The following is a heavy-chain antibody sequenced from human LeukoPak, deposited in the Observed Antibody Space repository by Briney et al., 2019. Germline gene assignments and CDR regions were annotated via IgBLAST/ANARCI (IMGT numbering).Heavy chain of an antibody. V-gene: IGHV4-59*08. CDR3: ARYRLGCSSTSCLEYFDY. J-gene: IGHJ4*02. Sequence: PSETLSLTCTVSVGSISSYYWSWIRQPPGKGLEWIGYIYYSGSTNYNPSLKSRVTISVDTSKNQFSLKLSSVTAADTAVYYCARYRLGCSSTSCLEYFDYWGQGTLVTVSS. D-gene: IGHD2-2*01. CDR2: IYYSGST. CDR1: VGSISSYY.